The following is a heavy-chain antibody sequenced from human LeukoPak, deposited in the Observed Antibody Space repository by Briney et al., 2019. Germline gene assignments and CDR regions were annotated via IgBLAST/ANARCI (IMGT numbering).Heavy chain of an antibody. CDR2: INTNDGVT. J-gene: IGHJ5*02. CDR1: GLTFTGVNF. Sequence: ASVKVSCEASGLTFTGVNFIHWVRPAPGQGREWMGWINTNDGVTDYARKFQGRVTMTSDTSISTVYMELSRLTSDDMAMYYCTKDRLSKWFDPWGQGTLVTVSS. D-gene: IGHD5-12*01. V-gene: IGHV1-2*02. CDR3: TKDRLSKWFDP.